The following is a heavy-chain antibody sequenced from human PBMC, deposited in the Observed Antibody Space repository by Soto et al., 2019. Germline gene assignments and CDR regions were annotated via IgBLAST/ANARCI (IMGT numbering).Heavy chain of an antibody. D-gene: IGHD2-15*01. V-gene: IGHV3-72*01. Sequence: EVQLVESGGGLVQPGGSLRLSCAASGFTLSDHYMDWVRQAPGKGLEWVGRTKNKAQSYTTEYAASVKGRFTISRDDSENSLYLQMNSLETEDTAVYYCARWTSGAFDSWGQGTLVTVSS. CDR3: ARWTSGAFDS. CDR1: GFTLSDHY. J-gene: IGHJ5*01. CDR2: TKNKAQSYTT.